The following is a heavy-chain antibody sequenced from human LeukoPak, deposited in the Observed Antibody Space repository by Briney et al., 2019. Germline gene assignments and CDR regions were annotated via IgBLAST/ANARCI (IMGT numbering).Heavy chain of an antibody. CDR3: ARDSEAVVVAAAGDY. CDR1: GFTFSSYG. V-gene: IGHV3-33*01. J-gene: IGHJ4*02. D-gene: IGHD2-15*01. Sequence: GGSLRLSCAASGFTFSSYGMHWVRQAPGKGLEWVAVIWYDGSNKYYADSVKGRFTISRDNSKNTLYLQMNSLRAEDTAVYYCARDSEAVVVAAAGDYWGQGTLVTVSS. CDR2: IWYDGSNK.